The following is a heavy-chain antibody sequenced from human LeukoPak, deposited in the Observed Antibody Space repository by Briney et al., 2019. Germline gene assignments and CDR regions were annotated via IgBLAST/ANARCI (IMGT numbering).Heavy chain of an antibody. CDR3: AKTWIQLWSPDY. CDR2: ISYDGSNK. Sequence: GGSLRLSCAASGFTFSSYGMHWVRQAPGKGLEWVAVISYDGSNKYYADSVEGRFTISRDNSKNTLYLQMNSLRAEDTAVYYCAKTWIQLWSPDYRGQGTLVTVSS. CDR1: GFTFSSYG. V-gene: IGHV3-30*18. J-gene: IGHJ4*02. D-gene: IGHD5-18*01.